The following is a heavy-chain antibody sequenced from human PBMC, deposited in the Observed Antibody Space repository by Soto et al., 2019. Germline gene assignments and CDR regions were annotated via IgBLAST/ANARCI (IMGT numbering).Heavy chain of an antibody. CDR1: GFTFSSYS. CDR2: ISSSSSYI. D-gene: IGHD6-6*01. Sequence: GWSLRLSCAASGFTFSSYSMNWVRQAPGKGLEWVSSISSSSSYIYYADSVKGRFTIPRDNAKNSLYLQMNSLRAEDTAVYYCAREGQLVDDFDYWGQGTLVTVSS. J-gene: IGHJ4*02. V-gene: IGHV3-21*01. CDR3: AREGQLVDDFDY.